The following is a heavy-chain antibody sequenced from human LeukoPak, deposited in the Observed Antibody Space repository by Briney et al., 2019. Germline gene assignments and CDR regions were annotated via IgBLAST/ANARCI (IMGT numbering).Heavy chain of an antibody. CDR1: GGPISSSGYY. Sequence: SETLSLTCTVSGGPISSSGYYWGWIRQPPGKGLEWLGSIHYSRSTYYNLSLKSRVTISVDTSKNQFSLKVTSVTAADTALYYCARHTRSGYSYGYEAWGQGALGTVSS. CDR3: ARHTRSGYSYGYEA. V-gene: IGHV4-39*01. J-gene: IGHJ5*02. CDR2: IHYSRST. D-gene: IGHD5-18*01.